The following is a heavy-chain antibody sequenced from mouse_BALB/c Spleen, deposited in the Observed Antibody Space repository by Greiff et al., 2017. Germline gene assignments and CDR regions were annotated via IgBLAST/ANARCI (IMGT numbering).Heavy chain of an antibody. CDR3: ARGYDVGAMDY. CDR1: GYTFTSYV. J-gene: IGHJ4*01. Sequence: EVKLVESGPELVKPGASVKMSCKASGYTFTSYVMHWVKQKPGQGLEWIGYINPYNDGTKYNEKFKGKATLTSDKSSSTAYMELSSLTSEDSAVYYCARGYDVGAMDYWGQGTSVTVSS. V-gene: IGHV1-14*01. CDR2: INPYNDGT. D-gene: IGHD2-14*01.